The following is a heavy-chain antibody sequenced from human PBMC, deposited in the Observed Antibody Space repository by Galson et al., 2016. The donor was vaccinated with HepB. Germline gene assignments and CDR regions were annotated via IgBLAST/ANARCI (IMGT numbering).Heavy chain of an antibody. D-gene: IGHD3-10*01. V-gene: IGHV3-30*03. CDR2: ISYDGRNK. Sequence: SLRLSCAASGFTFSSYWMHWVRQAPGKGLEWVAVISYDGRNKYYTDSVKGRFTISRDNSKNTLYLQMNSQRAEDTAVYYCARDRGGGSGSYYNDYYFDYWGQGTLVTVSS. CDR1: GFTFSSYW. J-gene: IGHJ4*02. CDR3: ARDRGGGSGSYYNDYYFDY.